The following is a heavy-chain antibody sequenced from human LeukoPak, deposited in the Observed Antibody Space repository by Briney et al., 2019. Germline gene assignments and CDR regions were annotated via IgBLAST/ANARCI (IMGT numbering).Heavy chain of an antibody. Sequence: GGSLRLSCAASGFTFSSYAMHWVRQAPGKGLEWVAVISYDGSNKYYADSVKGRFTISRDNSKNTLYLQMNSLRAEDTAVYYCARVGRSSTSCYIDYYYYMDVWGKGTTVTVSS. CDR1: GFTFSSYA. V-gene: IGHV3-30*01. J-gene: IGHJ6*03. D-gene: IGHD2-2*02. CDR3: ARVGRSSTSCYIDYYYYMDV. CDR2: ISYDGSNK.